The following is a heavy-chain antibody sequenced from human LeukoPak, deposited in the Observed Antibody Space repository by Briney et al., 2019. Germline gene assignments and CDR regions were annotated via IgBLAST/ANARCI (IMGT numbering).Heavy chain of an antibody. J-gene: IGHJ6*02. CDR1: GVTFSSYG. V-gene: IGHV3-23*01. CDR2: ISGSGGST. D-gene: IGHD4-11*01. CDR3: AKDDYSNYGMDV. Sequence: GGSLRLSCAASGVTFSSYGMSWVRQAPGKGLEWVSAISGSGGSTYYADSVKGRFTISRDNSKNTLYLQMNSLRAEDTAVYYCAKDDYSNYGMDVWGQGTTVTVSS.